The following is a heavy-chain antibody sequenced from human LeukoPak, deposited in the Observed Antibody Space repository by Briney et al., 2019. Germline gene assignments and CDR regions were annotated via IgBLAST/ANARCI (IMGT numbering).Heavy chain of an antibody. J-gene: IGHJ6*03. Sequence: GGSLRLSCVASGFTFEDYGMSGVRPVPGKGLEWVSNSNWSGERVVYADSVNGRFTISRENGKKSLYLQMNSLRVEATALYYCARESGKYSSNYVSYMDVWGKGTMVTVSS. CDR3: ARESGKYSSNYVSYMDV. V-gene: IGHV3-20*04. CDR2: SNWSGERV. D-gene: IGHD1-26*01. CDR1: GFTFEDYG.